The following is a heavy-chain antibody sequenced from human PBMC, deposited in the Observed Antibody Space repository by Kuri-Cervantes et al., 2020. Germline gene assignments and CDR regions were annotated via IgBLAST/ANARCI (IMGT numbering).Heavy chain of an antibody. D-gene: IGHD3-3*01. Sequence: GGSLRLSCAASGFTFSGSAMHWVRQTSGKGLEWVGRIRSKANSYATAYAASVKGRFTISRDDSKNTAYLQMNSLKTEDTAVYYCAKVTYYDFWSGYYEYYFDYWGQGTLVTVSS. V-gene: IGHV3-73*01. CDR3: AKVTYYDFWSGYYEYYFDY. CDR2: IRSKANSYAT. J-gene: IGHJ4*02. CDR1: GFTFSGSA.